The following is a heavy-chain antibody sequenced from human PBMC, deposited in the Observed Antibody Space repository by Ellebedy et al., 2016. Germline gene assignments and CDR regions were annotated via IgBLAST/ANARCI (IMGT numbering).Heavy chain of an antibody. J-gene: IGHJ6*02. D-gene: IGHD2-21*02. CDR1: GGTFSSYA. CDR3: ARDRRGGDWFYGMDV. Sequence: ASVKVSCKASGGTFSSYAISWVRQAPGQGLEWMGRIIPILGIANYAQKFQGRVTMTEDTSTDTAYMELSSLRSEDTAVYYCARDRRGGDWFYGMDVWGQGTTVTVSS. V-gene: IGHV1-69*04. CDR2: IIPILGIA.